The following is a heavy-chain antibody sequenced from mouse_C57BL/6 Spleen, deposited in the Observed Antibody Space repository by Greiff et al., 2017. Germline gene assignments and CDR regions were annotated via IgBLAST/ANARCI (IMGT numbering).Heavy chain of an antibody. D-gene: IGHD2-4*01. CDR1: GYTFTDYE. Sequence: SGAELVRPGASVTLSCKASGYTFTDYEMHWVKQTPVHGLEWIGAIDPETGGTAYNQKFKGKAILTADKSSSTAYMELRSLTSEDSAVYYCTRSGDYDAYFDYWGQGTTLTVSS. CDR2: IDPETGGT. V-gene: IGHV1-15*01. CDR3: TRSGDYDAYFDY. J-gene: IGHJ2*01.